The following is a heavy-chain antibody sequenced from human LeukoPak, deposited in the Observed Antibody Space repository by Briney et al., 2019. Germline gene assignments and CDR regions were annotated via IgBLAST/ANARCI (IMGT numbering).Heavy chain of an antibody. Sequence: ASETLSLTCAVYGGSFSGYYWSWIRQPPGKGLEWIGEINHSGSTNYNPSLKSRVTISVDTSKNQFSLKLSSVTAADTAVYYCARVKRRVTMIASLYRYLDLWGRGTLVTVSS. CDR1: GGSFSGYY. CDR2: INHSGST. J-gene: IGHJ2*01. CDR3: ARVKRRVTMIASLYRYLDL. D-gene: IGHD3-22*01. V-gene: IGHV4-34*01.